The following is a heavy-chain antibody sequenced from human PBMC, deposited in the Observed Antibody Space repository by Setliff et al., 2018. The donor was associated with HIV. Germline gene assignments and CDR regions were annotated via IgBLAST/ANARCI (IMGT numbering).Heavy chain of an antibody. J-gene: IGHJ4*02. CDR1: GFTFSTYA. D-gene: IGHD6-19*01. V-gene: IGHV3-23*01. Sequence: GGSLRLSCAASGFTFSTYAMTWVRQAPGKGLEWVSSIDSGGDTYYPGSVKGRFTISRDISKNTLYLQMNGLRDEDTAVYYCAKCGRFVRSGWFQYVDYWGQGVLGTVSS. CDR3: AKCGRFVRSGWFQYVDY. CDR2: IDSGGDT.